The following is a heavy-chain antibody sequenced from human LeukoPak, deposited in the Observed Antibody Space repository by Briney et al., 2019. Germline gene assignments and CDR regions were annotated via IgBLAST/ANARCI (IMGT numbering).Heavy chain of an antibody. D-gene: IGHD3-3*01. V-gene: IGHV1-2*02. CDR2: INPNSGGT. CDR3: ARDRSRITIFGVVIIRPGDYYYYMDV. J-gene: IGHJ6*03. Sequence: ASVKVSCKASGYTFTGYYMHWVRQAPGQGLEWMGWINPNSGGTNYAQKFQGRVTMTRDTSISTAYMELSRLRSDDTAVYYCARDRSRITIFGVVIIRPGDYYYYMDVWGKGTTVTVSS. CDR1: GYTFTGYY.